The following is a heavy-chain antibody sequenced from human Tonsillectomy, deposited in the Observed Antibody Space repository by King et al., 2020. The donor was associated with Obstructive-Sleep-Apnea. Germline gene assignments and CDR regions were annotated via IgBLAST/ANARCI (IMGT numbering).Heavy chain of an antibody. J-gene: IGHJ4*02. Sequence: VQLVESGGGLVQPGGSLRLSCAASGFTFSSYAMSWVRQAPGKGLEWVSAISGSGGSTYYADSVKGRFTNSRDNSKNTLYLQMNSLRAEDTAVYYCATDYYGSGSYYRHWGQGTLVTVSS. V-gene: IGHV3-23*04. CDR2: ISGSGGST. D-gene: IGHD3-10*01. CDR1: GFTFSSYA. CDR3: ATDYYGSGSYYRH.